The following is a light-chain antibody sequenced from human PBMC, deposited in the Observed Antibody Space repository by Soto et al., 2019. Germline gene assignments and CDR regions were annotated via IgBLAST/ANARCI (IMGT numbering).Light chain of an antibody. Sequence: QSALTQPPSASGSPGQSVTISCTGTSSDVGGYNYVSWYQQHPGKAPKLMIYEVSKRPSGVPDRFSGSKSGNTASLTVSGLQAEDESYYYCSSYAGSNNPYVFGTGPKVTVL. J-gene: IGLJ1*01. CDR2: EVS. CDR3: SSYAGSNNPYV. V-gene: IGLV2-8*01. CDR1: SSDVGGYNY.